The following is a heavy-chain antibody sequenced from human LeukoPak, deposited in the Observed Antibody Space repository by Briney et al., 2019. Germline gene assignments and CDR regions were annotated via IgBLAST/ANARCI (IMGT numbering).Heavy chain of an antibody. CDR2: IYYSGST. CDR1: GGSISSSSYY. Sequence: SETLSFTCTVSGGSISSSSYYWGWIRQPPGKGLEWIGSIYYSGSTYYNPSLKSRVTISVDTSKNQFSLKLSSVTAADAAVYYCARDYRKPLSGFDYWGQGTLVTVSS. V-gene: IGHV4-39*07. CDR3: ARDYRKPLSGFDY. J-gene: IGHJ4*02. D-gene: IGHD1-14*01.